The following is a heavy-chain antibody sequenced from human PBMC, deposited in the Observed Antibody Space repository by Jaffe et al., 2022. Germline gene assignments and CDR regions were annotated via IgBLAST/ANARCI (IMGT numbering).Heavy chain of an antibody. CDR3: AKDSARGRVVVVPAAIAPWFDP. CDR2: IRYDGSNK. CDR1: GFTFSSYG. V-gene: IGHV3-30*02. D-gene: IGHD2-2*01. J-gene: IGHJ5*02. Sequence: QVQLVESGGGVVQPGGSLRLSCAASGFTFSSYGMHWVRQAPGKGLEWVAFIRYDGSNKYYADSVKGRFTISRDNSKNTLYLQMNSLRAEDTAVYYCAKDSARGRVVVVPAAIAPWFDPWGQGTLVTVSS.